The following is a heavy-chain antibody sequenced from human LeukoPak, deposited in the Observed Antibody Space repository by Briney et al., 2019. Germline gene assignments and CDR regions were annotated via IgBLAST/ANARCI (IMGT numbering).Heavy chain of an antibody. D-gene: IGHD4-23*01. CDR2: ISGSGGTT. CDR3: ARERGDNGGNTNGFFDY. Sequence: GGSLRLSCAASGFTFSSYAMSWVRRAAGKGLEWVSVISGSGGTTCSADSVKGRFTISRDNSKNTLFLQMNSLRAEDTAAYYCARERGDNGGNTNGFFDYWGQGALVTVSS. J-gene: IGHJ4*02. CDR1: GFTFSSYA. V-gene: IGHV3-23*01.